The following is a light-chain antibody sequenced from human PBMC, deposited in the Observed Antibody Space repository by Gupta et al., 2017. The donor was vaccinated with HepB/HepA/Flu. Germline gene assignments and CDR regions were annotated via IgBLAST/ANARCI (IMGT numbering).Light chain of an antibody. J-gene: IGKJ4*01. CDR1: ESFGTN. V-gene: IGKV3-15*01. CDR2: DAF. Sequence: EIVFTQSPASLSVSPRTRVTLSCSASESFGTNLAWYQQKPGQSPRLLVYDAFTTASGVPARFSGSGSETEFTLTISGLQSEDFAFYYCQQYKRPLTFGGGTKVEIK. CDR3: QQYKRPLT.